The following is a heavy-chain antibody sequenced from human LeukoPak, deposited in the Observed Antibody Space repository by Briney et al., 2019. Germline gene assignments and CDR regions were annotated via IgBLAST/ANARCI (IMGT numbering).Heavy chain of an antibody. V-gene: IGHV1-2*02. J-gene: IGHJ4*02. Sequence: ASVKVSCKASGYTFTGYYMHWVRQAPGQGLEWMGWINPNSGGTNYAQKFQGRVTMTRDTSISTAYMELSRLRSDDTAVYYCARNRGYSYGYDYWGQRTLVTVSS. CDR3: ARNRGYSYGYDY. D-gene: IGHD5-18*01. CDR2: INPNSGGT. CDR1: GYTFTGYY.